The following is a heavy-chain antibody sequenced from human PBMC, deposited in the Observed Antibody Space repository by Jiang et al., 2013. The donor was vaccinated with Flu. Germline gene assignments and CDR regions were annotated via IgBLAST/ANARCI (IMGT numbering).Heavy chain of an antibody. V-gene: IGHV1-46*01. J-gene: IGHJ6*04. CDR1: GYTFTSYY. D-gene: IGHD3-22*01. CDR3: AREFAPPTYYYDSSGYSAPPVVGYYYYGMDV. Sequence: SCKASGYTFTSYYMHWVRQAPGQGLEWMGIINPSGGSTSYAQKFQGRVTMTRDTSTSTVYMELSSLRSEDTAVYYCAREFAPPTYYYDSSGYSAPPVVGYYYYGMDVWGKGTTVTVSS. CDR2: INPSGGST.